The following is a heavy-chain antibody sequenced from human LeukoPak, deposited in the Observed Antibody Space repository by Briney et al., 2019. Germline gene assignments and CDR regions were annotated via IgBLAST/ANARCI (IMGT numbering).Heavy chain of an antibody. CDR2: ISSNGGST. CDR1: GFTFSRYA. Sequence: GGSLRLSCSASGFTFSRYAMHWGRQAPGKGLEYVSAISSNGGSTYYADSVKGRFTISRDNSKNTLYLQMSSLRAEDTAVYYCVKDGSGSYYTYYFDYWGQGTLVTVSS. J-gene: IGHJ4*02. CDR3: VKDGSGSYYTYYFDY. D-gene: IGHD3-10*01. V-gene: IGHV3-64D*06.